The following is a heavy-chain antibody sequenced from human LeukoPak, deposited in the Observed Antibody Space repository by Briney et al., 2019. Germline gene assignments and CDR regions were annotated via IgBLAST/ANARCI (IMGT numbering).Heavy chain of an antibody. J-gene: IGHJ4*02. V-gene: IGHV3-23*01. CDR1: GFTFSSYG. CDR3: AKSSSSWTTAN. CDR2: ISGSGGST. Sequence: PGGSLRLPCAASGFTFSSYGMSWVRQAPGKGLEWVSAISGSGGSTYYADSVKGRFTISRDNSKNTLYLQMNSLRAEDTAVYYCAKSSSSWTTANWGQGTLVTVSS. D-gene: IGHD6-13*01.